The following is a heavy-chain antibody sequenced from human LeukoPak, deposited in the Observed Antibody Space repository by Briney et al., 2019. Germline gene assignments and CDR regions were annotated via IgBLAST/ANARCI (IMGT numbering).Heavy chain of an antibody. Sequence: SGGSLRLSCAASGFTLSSYAMSWVRQAPGKGLEWVSAISGSGGSTYYADSVKGRFTISRDNSKNTLYLQMNSLRAEDTAVYYCAKDGRELLYCGGDCYDAFDIWGQGTMATVSS. V-gene: IGHV3-23*01. D-gene: IGHD2-21*02. CDR1: GFTLSSYA. CDR3: AKDGRELLYCGGDCYDAFDI. CDR2: ISGSGGST. J-gene: IGHJ3*02.